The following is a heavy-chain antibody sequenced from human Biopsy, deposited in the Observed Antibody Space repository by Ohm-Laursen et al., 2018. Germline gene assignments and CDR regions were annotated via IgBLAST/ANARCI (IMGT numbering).Heavy chain of an antibody. D-gene: IGHD4-11*01. V-gene: IGHV3-7*04. CDR1: GITFNSDC. J-gene: IGHJ5*02. Sequence: GSLRLSCAASGITFNSDCMSWVRQAPGKGLEWVAIIREHGNEEFYVDSVKGRFTISGDNARNSVYLQMNSLRAEDTAIYYCARGNGPSAWGQGTLVTVSS. CDR2: IREHGNEE. CDR3: ARGNGPSA.